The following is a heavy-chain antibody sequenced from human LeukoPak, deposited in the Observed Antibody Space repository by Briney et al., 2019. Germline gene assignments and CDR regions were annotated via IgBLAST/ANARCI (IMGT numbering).Heavy chain of an antibody. CDR1: GGTFSSYA. J-gene: IGHJ6*02. CDR2: IIPILGRA. Sequence: ASVKVSCKASGGTFSSYAISWVRQAPGQGLEWMGRIIPILGRANYAQKFQGRVTMTADKSTSTAYMELSSLRSEDTAVYYCARGVVAAPGKDHYYSYGMDVWGQGTTVTVSS. CDR3: ARGVVAAPGKDHYYSYGMDV. V-gene: IGHV1-69*04. D-gene: IGHD2-15*01.